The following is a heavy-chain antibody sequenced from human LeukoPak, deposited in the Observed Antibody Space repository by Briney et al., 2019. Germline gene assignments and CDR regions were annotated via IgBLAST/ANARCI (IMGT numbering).Heavy chain of an antibody. CDR2: IYYSGST. D-gene: IGHD2-2*01. CDR3: ARQLGYCSSTSCYADKVDY. J-gene: IGHJ4*02. V-gene: IGHV4-39*01. CDR1: GGSISSSSYY. Sequence: SETLSLTCTVSGGSISSSSYYWGWIRQRPGKELEWIGSIYYSGSTYYNPSLKSRVAISVDTSQIQFSLKLSSVTAADTAVYYCARQLGYCSSTSCYADKVDYWGQGTLVTVSS.